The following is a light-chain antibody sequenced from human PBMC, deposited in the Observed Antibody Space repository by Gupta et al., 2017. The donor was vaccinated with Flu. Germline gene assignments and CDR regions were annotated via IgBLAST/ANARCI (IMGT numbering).Light chain of an antibody. CDR3: HSYDSSLSGSV. V-gene: IGLV1-40*01. CDR1: SANTGAGYD. Sequence: QSVLTLPPSVSGAPGQRVTIPCTGRSANTGAGYDVHWYQQLPGTAPKLLIYGNSNRPTGVPDRFSGSKSGTSASLAITRLQAEYEADYYCHSYDSSLSGSVFGGGTKLTVL. CDR2: GNS. J-gene: IGLJ2*01.